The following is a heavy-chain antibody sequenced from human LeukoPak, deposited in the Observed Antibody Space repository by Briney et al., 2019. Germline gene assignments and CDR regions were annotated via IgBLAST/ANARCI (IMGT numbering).Heavy chain of an antibody. J-gene: IGHJ4*02. CDR3: APRFGELSDF. V-gene: IGHV1-2*02. CDR2: INFNSGGT. CDR1: GNTSTAYY. Sequence: ASVKVSCKASGNTSTAYYIHWVRQAPGQGLEWMGWINFNSGGTNYAQKFQGRVTMTRDTSISTANMELSRLRSDGTAVYYCAPRFGELSDFWGQGTLVTVSS. D-gene: IGHD3-10*02.